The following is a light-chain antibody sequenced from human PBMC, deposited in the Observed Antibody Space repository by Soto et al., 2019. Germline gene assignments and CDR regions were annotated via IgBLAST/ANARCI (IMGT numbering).Light chain of an antibody. V-gene: IGKV3-20*01. Sequence: NMLTQAPGPLFLSPRESATLACRASQSVSNSYLAWYQQKPGQAPSLLIYGASSRATGIPDRFSGSGSGTDFTLTISRLEPEDFAVYYCQQYDSSPRTFGQGTKVDIK. CDR1: QSVSNSY. CDR3: QQYDSSPRT. CDR2: GAS. J-gene: IGKJ1*01.